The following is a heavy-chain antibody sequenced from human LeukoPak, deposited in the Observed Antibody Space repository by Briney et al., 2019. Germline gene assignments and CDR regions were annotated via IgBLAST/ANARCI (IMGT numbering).Heavy chain of an antibody. CDR2: IKRDGSDK. CDR3: ARDPYDKIGYGAFDI. Sequence: GGSLRVSCAASGFSFSNFYMTWVRQAPGKGLEWVANIKRDGSDKYYVDSVKGRFTISRDNAHNSLYLQMNSLRAEDTAAYYCARDPYDKIGYGAFDIWGQGTRVTVSS. J-gene: IGHJ3*02. CDR1: GFSFSNFY. V-gene: IGHV3-7*01. D-gene: IGHD5-18*01.